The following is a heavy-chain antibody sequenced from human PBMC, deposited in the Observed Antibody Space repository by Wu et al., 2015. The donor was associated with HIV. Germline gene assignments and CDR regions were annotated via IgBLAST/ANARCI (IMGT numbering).Heavy chain of an antibody. CDR3: ATSYYGSGSYPTFYYYYAMDV. Sequence: QVQLVQSGAEVKKPGASVKVSCKASGYTLTSHYMHWVRQAPGQGLEWMGIINPSGGSTSYAQKFQGRVAMTRNISTRTAYMELSGLKSEDTAVYYCATSYYGSGSYPTFYYYYAMDVWGQGTTVTVSS. V-gene: IGHV1-46*01. CDR2: INPSGGST. D-gene: IGHD3-10*01. CDR1: GYTLTSHY. J-gene: IGHJ6*02.